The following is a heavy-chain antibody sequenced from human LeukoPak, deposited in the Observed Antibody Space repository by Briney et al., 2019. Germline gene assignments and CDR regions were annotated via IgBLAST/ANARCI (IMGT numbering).Heavy chain of an antibody. Sequence: PGGSLRLSCEASGFTFSNYGMNWVRQAPGKGLEWVSGISGGVYNTYYADSVKGRFTISRDNSKNTLYLQMNSLRAEDTAVYYCARDPSSGWYLKGWFDPWGQGTLVTVSS. D-gene: IGHD6-19*01. CDR3: ARDPSSGWYLKGWFDP. J-gene: IGHJ5*02. CDR2: ISGGVYNT. CDR1: GFTFSNYG. V-gene: IGHV3-23*01.